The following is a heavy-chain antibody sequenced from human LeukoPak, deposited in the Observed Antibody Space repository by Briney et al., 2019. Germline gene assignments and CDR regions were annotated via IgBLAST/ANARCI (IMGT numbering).Heavy chain of an antibody. CDR1: GFTVSSNY. Sequence: PGGSLRLSCAASGFTVSSNYMSWVRQAPGKGLEWVAFIRYDGSNKYYADSVKGRFTISRDNSKNTLYLQMNSLRAEDTAVYYCAKMRGSGSLSRDYWGQGTLVTVSS. J-gene: IGHJ4*02. CDR3: AKMRGSGSLSRDY. V-gene: IGHV3-30*02. CDR2: IRYDGSNK. D-gene: IGHD3-10*01.